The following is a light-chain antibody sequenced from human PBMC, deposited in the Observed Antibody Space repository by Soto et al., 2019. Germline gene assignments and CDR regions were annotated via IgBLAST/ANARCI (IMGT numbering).Light chain of an antibody. CDR2: DVY. J-gene: IGLJ1*01. CDR1: SSDVGGYNY. V-gene: IGLV2-14*01. CDR3: SSYTTSSTLYV. Sequence: QSALTQPASVSGSPGQSITISCTGTSSDVGGYNYVSWYQQYAGKAPKLMIFDVYKRPSGVPNRFSGSKSGNTASLTISGLQGEDEADYYCSSYTTSSTLYVFGTGTKLTVL.